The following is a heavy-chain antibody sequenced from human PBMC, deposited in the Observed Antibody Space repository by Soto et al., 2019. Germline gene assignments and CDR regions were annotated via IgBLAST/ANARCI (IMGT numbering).Heavy chain of an antibody. CDR1: AFNFSRSA. D-gene: IGHD6-19*01. J-gene: IGHJ4*02. V-gene: IGHV3-30-3*01. Sequence: QVHLVESGGSVVQPGRSLRLSCAASAFNFSRSAMHWVRQAPGKGLEWVAVISYDGDTKYYTNSVKGRFTISRDNSKKKLYLPMHSLRTEDTAVYYCARPRNIAVAEKMVFFDFWCRGTLVTVSS. CDR3: ARPRNIAVAEKMVFFDF. CDR2: ISYDGDTK.